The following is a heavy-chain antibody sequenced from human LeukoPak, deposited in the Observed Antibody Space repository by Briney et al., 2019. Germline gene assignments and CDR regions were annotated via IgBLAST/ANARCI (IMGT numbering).Heavy chain of an antibody. Sequence: GGSLRLSCAASGFTFSSYSMNWVRQAPGKGLEWVSYISSSSSTIYYADSVKGRFTISRDNAKNSLYLQMNSLRAEDTAVYYCAGDKGIAAAGTGDYWGQGTLVTVSS. D-gene: IGHD6-13*01. CDR3: AGDKGIAAAGTGDY. V-gene: IGHV3-48*01. CDR2: ISSSSSTI. CDR1: GFTFSSYS. J-gene: IGHJ4*02.